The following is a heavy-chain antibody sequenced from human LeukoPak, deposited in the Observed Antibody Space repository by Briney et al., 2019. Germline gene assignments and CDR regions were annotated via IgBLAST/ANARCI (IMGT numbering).Heavy chain of an antibody. Sequence: GGSLRLSCAASGFTFSSYWMSWVRQAPGKGLEWVANIKEDGSDKYYVDSVKGRFIISRDNSKNSLYLQMNSLRAEDTAVYYCAKGLKTTVGPYMGYHYYMDVWGKGTTVTVSS. CDR3: AKGLKTTVGPYMGYHYYMDV. V-gene: IGHV3-7*03. CDR1: GFTFSSYW. D-gene: IGHD1-1*01. CDR2: IKEDGSDK. J-gene: IGHJ6*03.